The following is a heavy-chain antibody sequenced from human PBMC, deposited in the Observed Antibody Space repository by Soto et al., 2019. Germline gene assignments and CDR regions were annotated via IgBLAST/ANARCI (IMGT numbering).Heavy chain of an antibody. D-gene: IGHD2-2*01. V-gene: IGHV1-45*02. CDR3: ASSHYCSSTSCYGRYAFDI. CDR1: GYTFTYRY. Sequence: GASVKVSCKASGYTFTYRYLHWVRQAPGQALEWMGWITPFNGNTNYAQKFQDRVTITRDRSMSTAYMELSSLRSEDTAMYYFASSHYCSSTSCYGRYAFDIWGQGTMVTVSS. J-gene: IGHJ3*02. CDR2: ITPFNGNT.